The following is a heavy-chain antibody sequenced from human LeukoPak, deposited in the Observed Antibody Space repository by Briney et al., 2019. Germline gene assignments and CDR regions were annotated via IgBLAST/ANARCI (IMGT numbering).Heavy chain of an antibody. V-gene: IGHV3-7*01. CDR1: GFNFNTYW. CDR2: IKQDGSEK. J-gene: IGHJ4*02. Sequence: GGSLRLSCAASGFNFNTYWMSWVRQAPGKGLEWVANIKQDGSEKFYVDSMKGRFTISRDNSKNSLYLQMNSLRAEDTAVYYCATDQMRCGYSDSSCIDHWGQGILVTVSS. D-gene: IGHD5-18*01. CDR3: ATDQMRCGYSDSSCIDH.